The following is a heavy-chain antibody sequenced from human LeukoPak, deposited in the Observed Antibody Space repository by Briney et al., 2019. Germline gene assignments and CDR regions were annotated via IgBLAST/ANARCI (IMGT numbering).Heavy chain of an antibody. V-gene: IGHV1-24*01. CDR1: GCTLTELS. J-gene: IGHJ3*02. D-gene: IGHD1-26*01. CDR2: FDPEDGET. Sequence: GASVKVSCKVSGCTLTELSMHWVRQAPGKGLEWMGGFDPEDGETIYAQKFQGRVTMTEDTSTDTAYMELSSLRSEDTAVYYCATDVRVGATTADAFDIWGQGTMVIVSS. CDR3: ATDVRVGATTADAFDI.